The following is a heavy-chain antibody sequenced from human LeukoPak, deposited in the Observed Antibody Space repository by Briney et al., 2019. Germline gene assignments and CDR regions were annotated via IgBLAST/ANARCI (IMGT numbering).Heavy chain of an antibody. J-gene: IGHJ4*02. CDR1: GRSFSGYY. D-gene: IGHD3-16*02. Sequence: SETLSLTCAVYGRSFSGYYWSWIRQPPGKGLEWIGEINKSGSTNYNPSLKSRVTISVDTSKNQFSLKLSSVTGADTAVYYCARGGENYDYVWGSYRYSPYFDYWGQGTLVTVSS. V-gene: IGHV4-34*01. CDR2: INKSGST. CDR3: ARGGENYDYVWGSYRYSPYFDY.